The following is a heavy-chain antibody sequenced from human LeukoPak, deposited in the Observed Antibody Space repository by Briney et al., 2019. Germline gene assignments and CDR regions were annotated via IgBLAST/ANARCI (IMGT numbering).Heavy chain of an antibody. Sequence: GGSLRLSCAASGFIFSTYSMNWVRQAPGKGLEWVSYITDSGGTNYYADSVKGRFTISRDNAKNSLYLQMNSLRAEDTALYYCARDDGSGSGEYWGQGTLVTVSP. CDR2: ITDSGGTN. J-gene: IGHJ4*02. D-gene: IGHD3-10*01. CDR3: ARDDGSGSGEY. CDR1: GFIFSTYS. V-gene: IGHV3-48*04.